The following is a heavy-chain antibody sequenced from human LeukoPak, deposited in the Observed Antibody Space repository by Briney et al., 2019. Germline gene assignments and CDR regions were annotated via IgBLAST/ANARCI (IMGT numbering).Heavy chain of an antibody. CDR3: AKGSYYDSSGSFYFDY. Sequence: GSLRLSCAASGFTFSSYAMSWIRQAPGKGLEWVSGISGSGDNTYYADSVKGRFTISRDNSKNTLYVQVNSLGTEDTAAYYCAKGSYYDSSGSFYFDYWGQGTLVTVSS. D-gene: IGHD3-22*01. V-gene: IGHV3-23*01. J-gene: IGHJ4*02. CDR2: ISGSGDNT. CDR1: GFTFSSYA.